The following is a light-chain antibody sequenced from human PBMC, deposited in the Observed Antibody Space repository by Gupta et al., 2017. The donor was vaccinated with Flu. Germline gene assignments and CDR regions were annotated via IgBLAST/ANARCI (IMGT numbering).Light chain of an antibody. CDR3: QQYNNWPPLT. CDR1: QSVSSN. J-gene: IGKJ4*01. CDR2: GAS. Sequence: EIVMKQSPATLSVSPGERATLSCRASQSVSSNLAWYQQKPGQAPRLLIYGASTRATGIPARFSGSGYGTEFTLTISSRQSEDFAVYYCQQYNNWPPLTFGGGTKVEIK. V-gene: IGKV3-15*01.